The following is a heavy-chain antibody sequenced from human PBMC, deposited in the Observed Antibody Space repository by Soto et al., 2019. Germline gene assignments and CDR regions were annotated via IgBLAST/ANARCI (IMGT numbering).Heavy chain of an antibody. Sequence: QVQLVESGGGVVQHGRSLRLSCAASGFTFSSYGMHWVRQAPGKGLEWVAVISYDGSNKYYADSVKGRFTISRDNSKNTLYLQMNSLRAEDTAVYYCAKDQGSGSYYPTFDYWGQGTLVTVSS. D-gene: IGHD1-26*01. J-gene: IGHJ4*02. CDR1: GFTFSSYG. CDR2: ISYDGSNK. V-gene: IGHV3-30*18. CDR3: AKDQGSGSYYPTFDY.